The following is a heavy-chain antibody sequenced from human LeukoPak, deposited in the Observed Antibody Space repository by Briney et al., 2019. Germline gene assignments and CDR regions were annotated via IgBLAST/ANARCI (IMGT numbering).Heavy chain of an antibody. D-gene: IGHD3-22*01. Sequence: PSETLSLTCTVSGGSISSYYWSWIRQPPGKGLEWIGYIYYSGSTNYNPSLKSRVTISVDTSKNQFSLKLSSVTAADTAVYYCARNYDSSGPSAFDIWGQGTMVTVSS. V-gene: IGHV4-59*01. CDR3: ARNYDSSGPSAFDI. CDR2: IYYSGST. CDR1: GGSISSYY. J-gene: IGHJ3*02.